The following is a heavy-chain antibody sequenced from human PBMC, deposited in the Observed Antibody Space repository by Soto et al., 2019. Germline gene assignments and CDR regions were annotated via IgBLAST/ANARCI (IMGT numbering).Heavy chain of an antibody. D-gene: IGHD3-16*01. V-gene: IGHV1-18*01. CDR1: GYIFVNYG. CDR2: ISPYTGNT. CDR3: VMVDNYVTPTPQDV. Sequence: QVQLVQSGDEVKKPGASVKVSCKASGYIFVNYGIAWVRQAPGQGLEWMGWISPYTGNTHPASKLQGRLTMTTDTXSSTAYMDLGSLTSDDTAVYYCVMVDNYVTPTPQDVWGQGTTVTVSS. J-gene: IGHJ6*02.